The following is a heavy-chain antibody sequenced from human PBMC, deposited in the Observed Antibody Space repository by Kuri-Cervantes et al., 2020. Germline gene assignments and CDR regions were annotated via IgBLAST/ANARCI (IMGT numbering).Heavy chain of an antibody. D-gene: IGHD6-13*01. Sequence: ASVKVSCKASGYTFTTYAMHWVRQAPGQRLEWMGWINGGNGNTRHSQKFQGRVTITRDTSASTAYMELSSLRSEDTAVYYCARGLAPARIAAIGWAWFDPWGQGILVTVSS. J-gene: IGHJ5*02. V-gene: IGHV1-3*01. CDR2: INGGNGNT. CDR3: ARGLAPARIAAIGWAWFDP. CDR1: GYTFTTYA.